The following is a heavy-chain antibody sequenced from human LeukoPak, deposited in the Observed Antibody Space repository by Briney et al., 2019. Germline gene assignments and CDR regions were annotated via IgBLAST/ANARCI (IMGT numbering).Heavy chain of an antibody. J-gene: IGHJ5*02. D-gene: IGHD3-10*01. CDR1: GGSLSGYS. V-gene: IGHV4-34*01. Sequence: SETLSLTCAVYGGSLSGYSWTWIRQPPGKGLEWIGEIDHSGSTNYNASLASRVTISADAPQNQFSLKLTSVTAADTAVYYCARVYVTVVRGSWFDPWGQGTLVTVSS. CDR3: ARVYVTVVRGSWFDP. CDR2: IDHSGST.